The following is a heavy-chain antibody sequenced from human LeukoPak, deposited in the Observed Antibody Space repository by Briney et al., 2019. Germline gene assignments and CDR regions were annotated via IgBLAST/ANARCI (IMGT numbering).Heavy chain of an antibody. V-gene: IGHV4-39*01. CDR2: IYYSGST. J-gene: IGHJ3*02. CDR3: ARSYYYDSSGYRIWRWADAFDI. Sequence: SETLSLTCTVSGGSISSSSYYWGWIRQPPGKGLEWIGSIYYSGSTCYNPSLKSRVTISVDTSKNQFSLKLSSVTAADTAVYYCARSYYYDSSGYRIWRWADAFDIWGQGTMVTVSS. CDR1: GGSISSSSYY. D-gene: IGHD3-22*01.